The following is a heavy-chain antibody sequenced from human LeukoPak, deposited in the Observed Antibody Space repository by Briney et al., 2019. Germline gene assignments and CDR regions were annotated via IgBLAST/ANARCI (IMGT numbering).Heavy chain of an antibody. CDR3: ARAEVDAHYYYYYMDV. Sequence: SETLSLTCTVSGYSLSSGYHWGWVRQPPGKGLEWIGSIYHSGSTYYNPSLKSRVTISVDTSKNQFSLKLSSVTAADTAVYYCARAEVDAHYYYYYMDVWGKGTTVTVSS. J-gene: IGHJ6*03. CDR1: GYSLSSGYH. V-gene: IGHV4-38-2*02. D-gene: IGHD2-15*01. CDR2: IYHSGST.